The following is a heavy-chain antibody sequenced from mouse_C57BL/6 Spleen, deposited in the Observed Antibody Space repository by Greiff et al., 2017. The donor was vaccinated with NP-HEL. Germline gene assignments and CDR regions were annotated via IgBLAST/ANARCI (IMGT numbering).Heavy chain of an antibody. J-gene: IGHJ4*01. CDR1: GYTFTSYW. Sequence: QVQLQQPGAELVMPGASVKLSCKASGYTFTSYWMHWVKQRPGQGLEWIGGIDPSGSDTNYNQKIKGKSTLTVAKSSSTAYMQLSSLTAEESAVSYGARGGDYDGDPYAIDYWGQGTSVTVSS. CDR2: IDPSGSDT. CDR3: ARGGDYDGDPYAIDY. D-gene: IGHD2-4*01. V-gene: IGHV1-69*01.